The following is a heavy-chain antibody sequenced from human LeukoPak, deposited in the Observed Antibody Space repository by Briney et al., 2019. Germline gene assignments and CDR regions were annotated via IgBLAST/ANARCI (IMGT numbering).Heavy chain of an antibody. CDR3: ARVLDYGGNWYYYYGMDV. V-gene: IGHV3-13*01. J-gene: IGHJ6*02. D-gene: IGHD4-23*01. CDR1: GLTFSGYD. Sequence: GGSLRLSCAASGLTFSGYDMHWVRQATGKGLEWVSAIGTAGDTYYPGSVKGRFTISRENAKNSLYLQMNSLRAEDTAVYYCARVLDYGGNWYYYYGMDVWGQGTTVTVSS. CDR2: IGTAGDT.